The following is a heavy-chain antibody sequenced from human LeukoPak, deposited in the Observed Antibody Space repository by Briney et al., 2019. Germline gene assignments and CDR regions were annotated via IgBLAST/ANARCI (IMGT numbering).Heavy chain of an antibody. J-gene: IGHJ5*02. Sequence: PSETLSLTCIVSGGSISSYYWSWIRQPPGKGLEWIGYIYYSGSTNYNPSLKSRVTISVDTSKNQFPLKLSSVTAADTAVYYCARSVGSPNWFDPWGQGTLVTVSS. D-gene: IGHD1-26*01. CDR1: GGSISSYY. CDR3: ARSVGSPNWFDP. CDR2: IYYSGST. V-gene: IGHV4-59*01.